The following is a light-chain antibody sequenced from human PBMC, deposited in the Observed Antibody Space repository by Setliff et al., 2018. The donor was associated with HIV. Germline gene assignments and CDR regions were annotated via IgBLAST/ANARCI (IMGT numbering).Light chain of an antibody. Sequence: QAVVTQEPSLTVSPGGTVTLTCGSSTGAVTSGHYPYWFQQKPGQAPKALIYDTTTKHSWTPARFSGSLLGGKAALTLSVAQPEDEAVYYCLLSSDTAPDVFGPGTKGTVL. CDR2: DTT. J-gene: IGLJ1*01. V-gene: IGLV7-46*01. CDR3: LLSSDTAPDV. CDR1: TGAVTSGHY.